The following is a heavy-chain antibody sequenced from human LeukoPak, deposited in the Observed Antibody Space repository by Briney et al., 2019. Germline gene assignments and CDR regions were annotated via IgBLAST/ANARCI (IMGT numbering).Heavy chain of an antibody. CDR3: ARLMGPGYCSSTSCYVGAYYFDY. D-gene: IGHD2-2*03. J-gene: IGHJ4*02. Sequence: SETLSLTCTVSGGSISSYYWGWIRQPPGKGLEWIGSIYYSGSTYYNPSLKSRVTISVDTSKNQFSLKLSSVTAADTAVYYCARLMGPGYCSSTSCYVGAYYFDYWGQGTLVTVSS. CDR1: GGSISSYY. V-gene: IGHV4-39*01. CDR2: IYYSGST.